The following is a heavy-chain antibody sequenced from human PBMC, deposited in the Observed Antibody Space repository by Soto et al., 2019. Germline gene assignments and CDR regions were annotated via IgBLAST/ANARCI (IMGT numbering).Heavy chain of an antibody. CDR3: ARESHDILTGPPWVWYFDL. V-gene: IGHV4-34*01. CDR1: GGSFSGYY. CDR2: INDRGSI. Sequence: QVQLQQWGAGPLRPLETLSLTCGVSGGSFSGYYWAWIRQSPGKGLEWIGEINDRGSINYNPSLKSRVSISVDTSKNPYSLNLRSVTAADTAVYYGARESHDILTGPPWVWYFDLWGRGTLVTVSS. D-gene: IGHD3-9*01. J-gene: IGHJ2*01.